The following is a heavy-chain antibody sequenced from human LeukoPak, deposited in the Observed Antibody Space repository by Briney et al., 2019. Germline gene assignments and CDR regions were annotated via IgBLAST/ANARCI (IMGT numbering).Heavy chain of an antibody. J-gene: IGHJ4*02. CDR1: GFTFSSYG. V-gene: IGHV3-30*18. CDR3: AKDQVYAGFFDY. CDR2: LSYDVSNK. D-gene: IGHD6-6*01. Sequence: GRSLGLSCAASGFTFSSYGMHWVRQAPGKGLEWVAGLSYDVSNKYYADSVKGRFTVSRDNSKNTLYLQMNSLRAEDTAVYYCAKDQVYAGFFDYWGQGTLVTVSS.